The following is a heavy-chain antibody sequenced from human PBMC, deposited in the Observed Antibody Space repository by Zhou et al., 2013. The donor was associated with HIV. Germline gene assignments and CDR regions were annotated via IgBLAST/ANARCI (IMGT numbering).Heavy chain of an antibody. CDR3: ARAIGTTSPYYYHYMDV. D-gene: IGHD1-1*01. Sequence: QVQLVQSGAEVKKPGSSVKVSCKASGGTLSSYAISWVRQAPGQGLEWMGRIIPIFGTTNYAQKFQGRVTITADESTSTAYMELSSLRFEDTAVYYCARAIGTTSPYYYHYMDVVGRKGPRSPVSS. CDR1: GGTLSSYA. CDR2: IIPIFGTT. V-gene: IGHV1-69*15. J-gene: IGHJ6*03.